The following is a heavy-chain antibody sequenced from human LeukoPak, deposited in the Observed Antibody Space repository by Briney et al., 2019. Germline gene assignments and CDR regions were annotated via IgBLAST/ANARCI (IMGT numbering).Heavy chain of an antibody. D-gene: IGHD5-24*01. CDR3: ARGGDMATVPHLYYFEY. CDR1: GYTFTGYY. J-gene: IGHJ4*02. Sequence: ASVKVSCKASGYTFTGYYMHWVRQAPGQGLEWMRRINPNSGGTNYAQKFQGRVTMTRDTSISTAYMELSRLRSEDTAVYYCARGGDMATVPHLYYFEYWGQGTLVTVSS. CDR2: INPNSGGT. V-gene: IGHV1-2*06.